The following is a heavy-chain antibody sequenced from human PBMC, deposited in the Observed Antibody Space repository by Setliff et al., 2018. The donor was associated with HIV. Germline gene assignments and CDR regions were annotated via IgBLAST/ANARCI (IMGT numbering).Heavy chain of an antibody. CDR2: IYHSGST. V-gene: IGHV4-38-2*01. J-gene: IGHJ6*02. D-gene: IGHD1-20*01. CDR3: ARQYNRQYGMDV. CDR1: GYSISSGYY. Sequence: NPSETLSLTCAVSGYSISSGYYWGWIRRPPGKGLEWIGSIYHSGSTYYNPSLKSRVTISVDTSKNQFSLKLSSVTAADTAVYYCARQYNRQYGMDVWGQGTTVTVSS.